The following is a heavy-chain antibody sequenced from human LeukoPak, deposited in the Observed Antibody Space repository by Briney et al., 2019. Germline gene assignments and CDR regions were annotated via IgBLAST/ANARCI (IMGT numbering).Heavy chain of an antibody. J-gene: IGHJ4*02. Sequence: GGSLRLSCSASGFSFSGNAMHWVRQAPGKGLEYVSAISSNGAGTYYVDSVKGRFTISRDNSKNTLYLQMSSLRLEDTAPYSCVKGGSEGGDYWGQGTLVTVSS. CDR3: VKGGSEGGDY. CDR2: ISSNGAGT. CDR1: GFSFSGNA. D-gene: IGHD1-26*01. V-gene: IGHV3-64D*09.